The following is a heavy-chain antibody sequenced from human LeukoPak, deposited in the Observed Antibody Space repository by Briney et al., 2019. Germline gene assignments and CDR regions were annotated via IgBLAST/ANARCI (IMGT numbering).Heavy chain of an antibody. Sequence: TPSETLSLTCTVSGGSISSCSYYWGWIRQPPGKGLEWIGSIYYSGSTYYNPSLKSRVTISVDTSKNQFSLKLSSVTAADTAVYYCARQGLGRGYSGYDQRRLDYWGQGTLVTVSS. J-gene: IGHJ4*02. CDR1: GGSISSCSYY. V-gene: IGHV4-39*01. D-gene: IGHD5-12*01. CDR3: ARQGLGRGYSGYDQRRLDY. CDR2: IYYSGST.